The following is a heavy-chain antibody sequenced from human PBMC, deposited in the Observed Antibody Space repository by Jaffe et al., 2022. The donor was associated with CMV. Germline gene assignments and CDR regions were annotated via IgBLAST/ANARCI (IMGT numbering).Heavy chain of an antibody. CDR3: AKDITDCSGGSCYGFDY. CDR1: GFTFSSYA. Sequence: EVQLVESGGGLVQPGGSLRLSCAASGFTFSSYAMSWVRQAPGKGLEWVSAISGSGGSTYYADSVKGRFTISRDNSKNTLYLQMNSLRAEDTAVYYCAKDITDCSGGSCYGFDYWGQGTLVTVSS. V-gene: IGHV3-23*04. CDR2: ISGSGGST. D-gene: IGHD2-15*01. J-gene: IGHJ4*02.